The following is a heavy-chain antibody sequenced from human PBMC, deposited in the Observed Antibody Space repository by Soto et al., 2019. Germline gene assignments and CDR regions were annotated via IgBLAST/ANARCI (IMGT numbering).Heavy chain of an antibody. CDR3: ARASSWFVTDY. V-gene: IGHV1-3*01. D-gene: IGHD6-13*01. CDR2: INAGNGNT. J-gene: IGHJ4*02. CDR1: GYTFTSYA. Sequence: QVQLVQSGAEVKKPGASVKVSCKASGYTFTSYAMHWVRQAPGQRLEWMGWINAGNGNTKYSQKFQGRVTITRDTSASTAYMELSSLRSEDTAVYDCARASSWFVTDYWGQGTLVTVSS.